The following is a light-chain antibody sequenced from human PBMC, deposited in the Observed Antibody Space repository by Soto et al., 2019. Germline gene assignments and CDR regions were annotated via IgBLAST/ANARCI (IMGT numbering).Light chain of an antibody. V-gene: IGLV2-14*01. CDR2: EVS. J-gene: IGLJ1*01. CDR1: SSDVGGYNY. CDR3: SSYAGRNNFYV. Sequence: QSALTQPASVSGSPGQSITISCTGTSSDVGGYNYVSWYQQHPGKAPKLMIYEVSNRPSGVSNRFSGSKSGNTASLTISGLQAEDEADYSCSSYAGRNNFYVFGTGTKVTVL.